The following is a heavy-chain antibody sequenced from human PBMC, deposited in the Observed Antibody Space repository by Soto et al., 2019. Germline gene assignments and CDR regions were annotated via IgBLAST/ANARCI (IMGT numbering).Heavy chain of an antibody. CDR2: IYYSGST. CDR1: GGSIRSGDYY. V-gene: IGHV4-30-4*01. Sequence: SETLSLTCTVSGGSIRSGDYYWSWIRQPPGKGLEWIGYIYYSGSTYYNPSLKSRVTISVVTSKNQFSLKLSSVTAADTAVYYCATGPNYYNSARGWFDPWGQGTLVTVSS. CDR3: ATGPNYYNSARGWFDP. J-gene: IGHJ5*02. D-gene: IGHD3-10*01.